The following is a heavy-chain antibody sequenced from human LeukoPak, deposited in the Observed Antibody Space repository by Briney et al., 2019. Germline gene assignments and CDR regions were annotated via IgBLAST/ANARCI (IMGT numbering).Heavy chain of an antibody. Sequence: GASVKVSCKASGYTFTGYYMHWVRQAPGQGLEWMGWINPNSGGTNYAQKFQGRVTMTRDTSISTAYMELSRLRSDDTAVYYCARDGSAIVVVPAGRFDPWGQGTLVTVSS. CDR2: INPNSGGT. CDR3: ARDGSAIVVVPAGRFDP. CDR1: GYTFTGYY. V-gene: IGHV1-2*02. J-gene: IGHJ5*02. D-gene: IGHD2-2*01.